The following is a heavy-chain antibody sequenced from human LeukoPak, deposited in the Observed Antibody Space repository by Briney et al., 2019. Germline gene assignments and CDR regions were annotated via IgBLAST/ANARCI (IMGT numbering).Heavy chain of an antibody. V-gene: IGHV3-30*18. CDR2: ISYDGSNK. CDR1: GFTFSSYG. J-gene: IGHJ6*04. CDR3: AKSQTPVVPAAMSGMDV. D-gene: IGHD2-2*01. Sequence: PGRSLRLSCAASGFTFSSYGMHWVRQAPGKGLEWVAVISYDGSNKYYVDSVKGRFTISRDNSKNTLYLQMNSLRAEDTAVYYCAKSQTPVVPAAMSGMDVWGKGTTVTVSS.